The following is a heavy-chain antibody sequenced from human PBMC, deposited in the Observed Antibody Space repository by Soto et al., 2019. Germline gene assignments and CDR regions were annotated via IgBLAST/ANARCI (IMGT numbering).Heavy chain of an antibody. J-gene: IGHJ3*02. CDR3: ARARVATPRLEDPFDI. D-gene: IGHD5-12*01. CDR1: GYSFGTYW. CDR2: IYPGDSDT. Sequence: GESLKISCKGSGYSFGTYWLAWVRHMPGKGLEYMGIIYPGDSDTRYSPSFQGQVTISADKSINTAYLQWSSLKASDTAIYYCARARVATPRLEDPFDIWGQGTMATVSS. V-gene: IGHV5-51*01.